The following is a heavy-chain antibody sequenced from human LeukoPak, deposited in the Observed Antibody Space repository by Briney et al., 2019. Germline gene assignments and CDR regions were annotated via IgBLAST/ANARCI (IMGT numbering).Heavy chain of an antibody. CDR2: TRYGSTWNT. CDR3: VRDFNWAFDY. V-gene: IGHV6-1*01. J-gene: IGHJ4*02. CDR1: GDSVSSKSVS. D-gene: IGHD3-16*01. Sequence: SQTLSLTCAISGDSVSSKSVSWSWMRQSPSRGLEYLGRTRYGSTWNTFYSLSVEGRITINADTSRNEVPLRLSSVTPEDTALYYCVRDFNWAFDYWGQGTLVTVSS.